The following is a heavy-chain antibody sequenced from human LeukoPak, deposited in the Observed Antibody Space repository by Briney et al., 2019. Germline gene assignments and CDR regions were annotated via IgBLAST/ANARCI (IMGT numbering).Heavy chain of an antibody. J-gene: IGHJ5*02. CDR3: AREEKLYSSSWYSRGWFDP. CDR2: IYYSGST. D-gene: IGHD6-13*01. CDR1: GGSISSSSYY. V-gene: IGHV4-39*07. Sequence: SETLSLTCTVSGGSISSSSYYWGWIRQPPGKGLEWIGSIYYSGSTYYNPSLKSRVTISVDRSKNQFSLKLSSVTAADTAVYYCAREEKLYSSSWYSRGWFDPWGQGTLVTVSS.